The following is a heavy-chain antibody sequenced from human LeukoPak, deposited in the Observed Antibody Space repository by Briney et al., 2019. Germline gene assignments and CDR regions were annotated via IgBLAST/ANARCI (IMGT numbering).Heavy chain of an antibody. CDR3: VRGTGY. Sequence: GGSLTLSCSVSGFTFSTYVMHWVRQATGKGLEYVSAISSNGDNTYYADSVKGRFTISRDNSKNTLYLQMSSLRADDTAVYYCVRGTGYWGQGTLVTVSS. J-gene: IGHJ4*02. V-gene: IGHV3-64D*06. CDR2: ISSNGDNT. CDR1: GFTFSTYV.